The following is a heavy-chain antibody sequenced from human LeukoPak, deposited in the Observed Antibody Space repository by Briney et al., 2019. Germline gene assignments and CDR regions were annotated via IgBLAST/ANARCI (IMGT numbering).Heavy chain of an antibody. Sequence: GGSLRLSCAASGFTFSSYAMSWVRQAPGKGLEWVSAISGSGGSTYYADSVKGRFTISRDNSKNTLYLQMNSLRAEDTAVYYCAKEPRKDIVVVPAAPRHGGMGVWGQGTTVTVSS. V-gene: IGHV3-23*01. CDR2: ISGSGGST. J-gene: IGHJ6*02. CDR3: AKEPRKDIVVVPAAPRHGGMGV. D-gene: IGHD2-2*01. CDR1: GFTFSSYA.